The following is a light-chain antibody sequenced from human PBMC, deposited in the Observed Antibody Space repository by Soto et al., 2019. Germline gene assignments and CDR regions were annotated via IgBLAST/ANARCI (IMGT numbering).Light chain of an antibody. CDR1: QGISSY. V-gene: IGKV1-9*01. Sequence: DIQLTQSPSFLSASVGARVTITCRASQGISSYLAWYQQKPGKAPKLLIYAASTLQSGVPSRLSGSGSGTEFTLTISSLQPEDFATYYCIQLNSYPLTFGGGTKVDIK. J-gene: IGKJ4*01. CDR2: AAS. CDR3: IQLNSYPLT.